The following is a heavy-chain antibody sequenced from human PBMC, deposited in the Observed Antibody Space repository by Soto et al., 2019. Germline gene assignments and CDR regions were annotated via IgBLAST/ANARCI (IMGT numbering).Heavy chain of an antibody. CDR2: ISSYNGNT. CDR3: ARLRAEYYYDSSGYYPILDY. CDR1: GYTFISYG. Sequence: ASVKVSCKASGYTFISYGITWVRQAPGQGLEWMGWISSYNGNTNYAQKLQGRVTMTTDTSTSTAYMELRSLRSDDTAVYYCARLRAEYYYDSSGYYPILDYWGQGTLVTVSS. V-gene: IGHV1-18*01. J-gene: IGHJ4*02. D-gene: IGHD3-22*01.